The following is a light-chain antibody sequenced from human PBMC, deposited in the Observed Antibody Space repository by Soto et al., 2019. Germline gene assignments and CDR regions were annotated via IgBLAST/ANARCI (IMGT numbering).Light chain of an antibody. CDR1: SSDVGGYNY. V-gene: IGLV2-14*01. J-gene: IGLJ3*02. CDR2: EVS. Sequence: QSALTQPASVSGSPGQSITISCTGTSSDVGGYNYVYWYQQHPGKAPKLMIYEVSNRPSGVSNRFSGSKSGNTASLTISGLQAEDEADYYCSSYTSSSTPWVFGGVTKLTVL. CDR3: SSYTSSSTPWV.